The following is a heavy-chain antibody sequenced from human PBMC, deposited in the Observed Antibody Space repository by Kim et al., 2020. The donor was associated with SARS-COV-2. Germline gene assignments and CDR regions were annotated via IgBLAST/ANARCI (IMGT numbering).Heavy chain of an antibody. V-gene: IGHV4-4*02. J-gene: IGHJ4*02. D-gene: IGHD1-26*01. CDR3: ARDRGDVGATTPGSPFDY. Sequence: SRVTISVDKSKNQFSLKLSSVTAADTAVYYCARDRGDVGATTPGSPFDYWGQGTLVTVSS.